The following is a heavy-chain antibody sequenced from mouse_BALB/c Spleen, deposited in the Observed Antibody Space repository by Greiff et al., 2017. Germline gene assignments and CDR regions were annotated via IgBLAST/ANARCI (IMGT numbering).Heavy chain of an antibody. CDR2: IDPFNGGT. CDR1: GYSFTSYY. Sequence: QLQESGPELMKPGASVKISCKASGYSFTSYYMHWVKQSHGKSLEWIGYIDPFNGGTSYNQKFKGKATLTVDKSSSTAYMHLSSLTSEDSAVYYCARAEGFAYWGQGTLVTVSA. CDR3: ARAEGFAY. V-gene: IGHV1S135*01. J-gene: IGHJ3*01.